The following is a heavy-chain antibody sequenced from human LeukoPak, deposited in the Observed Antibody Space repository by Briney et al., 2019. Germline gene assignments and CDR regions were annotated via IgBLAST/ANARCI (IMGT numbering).Heavy chain of an antibody. J-gene: IGHJ6*03. CDR3: ARVRGSSGSYEYYHYMDV. CDR1: GNSISSGYY. Sequence: SETLSLTCTVSGNSISSGYYWGWIRQPPGKGLEWIGSIYHSGSTYYNPSLKSRVTISVDTSKNQFSLKLNSVTAADTAVYYCARVRGSSGSYEYYHYMDVWGKGTTVTISS. V-gene: IGHV4-38-2*02. CDR2: IYHSGST. D-gene: IGHD1-26*01.